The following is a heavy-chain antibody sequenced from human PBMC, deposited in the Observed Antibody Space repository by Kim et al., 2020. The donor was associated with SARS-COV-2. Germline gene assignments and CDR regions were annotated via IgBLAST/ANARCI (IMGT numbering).Heavy chain of an antibody. CDR3: AREGATQAGGIFDY. D-gene: IGHD5-12*01. Sequence: SETLSLTCTVSGGSISSYYWSWIRQPAGKGLEWIGRIYTSGSTNYNPSLKSRVTMSVDTSKNQFSLKLSSVTAADTAVYYCAREGATQAGGIFDYWGQGTLVTVSS. CDR1: GGSISSYY. J-gene: IGHJ4*02. CDR2: IYTSGST. V-gene: IGHV4-4*07.